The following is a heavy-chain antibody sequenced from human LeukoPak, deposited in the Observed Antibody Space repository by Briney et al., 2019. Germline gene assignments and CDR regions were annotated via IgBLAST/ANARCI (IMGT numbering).Heavy chain of an antibody. CDR3: AKDPILTGYVDY. CDR1: GFIFSSYS. Sequence: GGSLRLSCAVSGFIFSSYSMNWVRQAPGKGLEWVSSISSSSSYIYYADSVKGRFTISRDNAKNSLYLQMNSLRAEDTAVYYCAKDPILTGYVDYWGQGTLVTVSS. J-gene: IGHJ4*02. V-gene: IGHV3-21*04. D-gene: IGHD3-9*01. CDR2: ISSSSSYI.